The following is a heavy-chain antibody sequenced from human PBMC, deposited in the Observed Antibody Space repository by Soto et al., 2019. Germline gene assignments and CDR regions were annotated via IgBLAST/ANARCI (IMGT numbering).Heavy chain of an antibody. V-gene: IGHV4-4*02. CDR3: AAERGAGYGTEV. CDR1: GGSISSGNW. Sequence: SETLSLTCAVSGGSISSGNWWSWVRQSPGKGLEWIGEIFHSGSTNYNPSLKSRVTMSVDKSKNQFSLKLSSVTAADTALYYCAAERGAGYGTEVWGQGTTVTVSS. J-gene: IGHJ6*02. CDR2: IFHSGST.